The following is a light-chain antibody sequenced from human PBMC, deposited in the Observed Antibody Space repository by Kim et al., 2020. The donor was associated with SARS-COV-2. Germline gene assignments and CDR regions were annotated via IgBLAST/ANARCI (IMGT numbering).Light chain of an antibody. Sequence: GRSSTNSCTGTSSDVGTYTHVSWYQHHPGKAPKHMIYAVTTRPSGVSHRCSGAKSGNTASLTISGLQSVNEADYYCSSYTSSSTYLSGTGTKVTVL. J-gene: IGLJ1*01. CDR1: SSDVGTYTH. CDR2: AVT. V-gene: IGLV2-14*02. CDR3: SSYTSSSTYL.